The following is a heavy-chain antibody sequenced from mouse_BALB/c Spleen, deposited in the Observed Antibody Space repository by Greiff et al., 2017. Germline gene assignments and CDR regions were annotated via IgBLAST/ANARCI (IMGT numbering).Heavy chain of an antibody. V-gene: IGHV3-6*02. CDR3: AREDGYYGFDY. J-gene: IGHJ2*01. CDR1: GYSITSGYY. D-gene: IGHD2-3*01. Sequence: DVQLQESGPGLVKPSQSLSLTCSVTGYSITSGYYWNWIRQFPGNKLEWMGYISYDGSNNYNPSLKNRISITRDTSKNQFFLKLNSVTTEDTATYYCAREDGYYGFDYWGQGTTLTVSS. CDR2: ISYDGSN.